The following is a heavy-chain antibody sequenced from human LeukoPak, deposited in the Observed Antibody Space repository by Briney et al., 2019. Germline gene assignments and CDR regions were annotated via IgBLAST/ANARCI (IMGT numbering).Heavy chain of an antibody. D-gene: IGHD3/OR15-3a*01. CDR1: GGSIRGSY. Sequence: SETLSLTCTVSGGSIRGSYWSWIRQPPGKRLEWIGNFHSSGNNYNPSLKSRVTISVDTSKNQVSLKVTSVTAADTALYYCARKTFRTGAYATWGQGTLVTASS. CDR2: FHSSGN. J-gene: IGHJ5*02. V-gene: IGHV4-59*01. CDR3: ARKTFRTGAYAT.